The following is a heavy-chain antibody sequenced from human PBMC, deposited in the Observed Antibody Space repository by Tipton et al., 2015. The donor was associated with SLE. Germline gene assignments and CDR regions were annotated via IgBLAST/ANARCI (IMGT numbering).Heavy chain of an antibody. V-gene: IGHV4-38-2*02. CDR1: GYSISSGYY. D-gene: IGHD3-22*01. CDR3: ARQHDTSGYYYI. CDR2: IYDSGST. Sequence: TLSLTCTVSGYSISSGYYWGWNRQPPGKGLEWVGSIYDSGSTHYNPSLKSRATISVDTSKNHFSLKLTSVTAADTAVYHCARQHDTSGYYYIWGQRTLVTVSS. J-gene: IGHJ4*02.